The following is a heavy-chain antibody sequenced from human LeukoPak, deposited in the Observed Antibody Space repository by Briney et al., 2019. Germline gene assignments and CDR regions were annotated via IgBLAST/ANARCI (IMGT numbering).Heavy chain of an antibody. CDR2: IYYSGST. CDR3: ARHPLSGFDY. V-gene: IGHV4-39*01. Sequence: PSETLSLTCTVAGYSVTSGSYYWGWIRQPPGQGLEWIGSIYYSGSTYYTPSLKSRVTISVDTSKNQFSLKLSSVTAADTAVYYCARHPLSGFDYWGQGTLVTVSS. D-gene: IGHD1-26*01. CDR1: GYSVTSGSYY. J-gene: IGHJ4*02.